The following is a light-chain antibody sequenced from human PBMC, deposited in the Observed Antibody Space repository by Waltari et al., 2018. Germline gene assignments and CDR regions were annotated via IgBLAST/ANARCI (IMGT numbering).Light chain of an antibody. CDR2: GNS. Sequence: QSVLTQPPSVSGAPGQRVTLSCTGSSSNIGAGYDVYWYHQLPGTAPKLLIYGNSNRPSGVPDRFSGSKSGTSASLAITGLQAEDEADYYCQSYDSSLAVFGGGTKLTVL. J-gene: IGLJ2*01. CDR3: QSYDSSLAV. V-gene: IGLV1-40*01. CDR1: SSNIGAGYD.